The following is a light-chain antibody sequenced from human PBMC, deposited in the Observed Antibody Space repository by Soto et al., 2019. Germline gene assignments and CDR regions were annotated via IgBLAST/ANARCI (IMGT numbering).Light chain of an antibody. CDR3: QQYNSSPWT. Sequence: QMSRAHSILCASVGDRVAITCRASQSISAWVAWYQQKPGKAPKLLIYQASLLESGVPSRFSGSGSGTEFTLTISCLQPDDVAPYYCQQYNSSPWTFGQGTKVDIK. J-gene: IGKJ1*01. CDR1: QSISAW. CDR2: QAS. V-gene: IGKV1-5*03.